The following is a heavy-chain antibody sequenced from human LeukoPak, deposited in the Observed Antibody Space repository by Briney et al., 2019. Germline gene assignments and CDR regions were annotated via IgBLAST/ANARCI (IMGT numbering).Heavy chain of an antibody. D-gene: IGHD5-18*01. CDR1: GGSISSYY. J-gene: IGHJ4*02. CDR3: ARYSYGAIRRPNFDY. Sequence: PSETLSLTCTVSGGSISSYYWSWIRQPPGKGLEWIGYIYYSGSTNYNPSLKSRVTISVDTSKNQFSLKLSSVTAADTAVYYCARYSYGAIRRPNFDYWGQGTLVTASS. CDR2: IYYSGST. V-gene: IGHV4-59*01.